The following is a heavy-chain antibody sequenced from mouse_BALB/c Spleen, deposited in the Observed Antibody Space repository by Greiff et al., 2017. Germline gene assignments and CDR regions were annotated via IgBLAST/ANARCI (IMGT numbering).Heavy chain of an antibody. J-gene: IGHJ4*01. D-gene: IGHD2-1*01. V-gene: IGHV5-6*01. CDR1: GFTFSSYG. CDR3: ARHGNYGAMDY. CDR2: ISSGGSYT. Sequence: EVQLVESGGDLVKPGGSLKLSCAASGFTFSSYGMSWVRQTPDKRLEWVATISSGGSYTYYPDSVKGRFTISRDNAKNTLYLQMSSLTSEDTAMYYCARHGNYGAMDYWGQGTSVTVSS.